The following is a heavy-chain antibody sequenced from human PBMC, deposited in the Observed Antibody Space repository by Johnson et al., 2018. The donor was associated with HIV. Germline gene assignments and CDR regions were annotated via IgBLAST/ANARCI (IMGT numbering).Heavy chain of an antibody. J-gene: IGHJ3*02. Sequence: LVESGGGLVQPGGSLRLSCAASGFTFSSYWMSWVRQAPGKGLEWVANIKQDGSEKYYVDSVKGRFTISRDNAKNSLYLQMNSLRAEDTAVYYCARGGPIAVETTGAFDIWGQGTMVTVSS. CDR2: IKQDGSEK. CDR1: GFTFSSYW. CDR3: ARGGPIAVETTGAFDI. V-gene: IGHV3-7*04. D-gene: IGHD6-19*01.